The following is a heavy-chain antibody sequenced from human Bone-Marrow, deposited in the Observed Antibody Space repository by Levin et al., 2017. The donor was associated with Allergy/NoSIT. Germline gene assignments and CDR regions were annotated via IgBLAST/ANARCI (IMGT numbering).Heavy chain of an antibody. CDR2: ISYRGST. J-gene: IGHJ4*02. V-gene: IGHV4-31*03. CDR3: ARLDGYSFDY. Sequence: SETLSLTCTVSGGSISSSGYHWTWLRQYPNKGLEWIGYISYRGSTYFNSSLKSRLTMSIDTSEQHFSLNLTSVSAADTAIYYCARLDGYSFDYWGQGALVTVSS. D-gene: IGHD1-1*01. CDR1: GGSISSSGYH.